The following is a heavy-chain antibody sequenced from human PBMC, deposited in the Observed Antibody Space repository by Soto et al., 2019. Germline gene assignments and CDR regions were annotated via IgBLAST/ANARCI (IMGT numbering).Heavy chain of an antibody. CDR3: ARESYYDSSGSQASYGMDV. CDR2: IYNEFT. J-gene: IGHJ6*02. CDR1: GVRVNEID. V-gene: IGHV3-66*01. Sequence: GGSLRISSVACGVRVNEIDMTWVRKAPGKGLEWVSVIYNEFTDYADSVRGRFSISTDSSKNALYLQMNSLRAEDSAVYYCARESYYDSSGSQASYGMDVWGQGTTVTVSS. D-gene: IGHD3-22*01.